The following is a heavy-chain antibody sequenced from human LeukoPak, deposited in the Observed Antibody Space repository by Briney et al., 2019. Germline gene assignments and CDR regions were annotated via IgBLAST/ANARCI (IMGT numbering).Heavy chain of an antibody. CDR2: IIENGSNQ. D-gene: IGHD6-19*01. CDR3: ARVQGGGYRTADY. J-gene: IGHJ4*02. V-gene: IGHV3-30*03. Sequence: GGSLRLSCAASGFTFSSYWMSWVRKAQGKGLDGVAVIIENGSNQYYADSVKGRFTISRDNSKNTLFLQMNSLRGEDTAMYYCARVQGGGYRTADYWGQGTLVTVSS. CDR1: GFTFSSYW.